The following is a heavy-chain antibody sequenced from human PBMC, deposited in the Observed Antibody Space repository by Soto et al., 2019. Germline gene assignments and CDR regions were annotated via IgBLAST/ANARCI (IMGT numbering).Heavy chain of an antibody. Sequence: EVQLLESGGGLVQPGASLRLSCAASGFTFTTFDMSWARQAPGKGLEWVSVVRGRDGSTSYADSLKGRFTISKDSSKNTLYLQMNSLRAEDTALYSCAKGAWLDHWGQGTLVTVSS. J-gene: IGHJ4*02. CDR1: GFTFTTFD. D-gene: IGHD5-12*01. CDR2: VRGRDGST. V-gene: IGHV3-23*01. CDR3: AKGAWLDH.